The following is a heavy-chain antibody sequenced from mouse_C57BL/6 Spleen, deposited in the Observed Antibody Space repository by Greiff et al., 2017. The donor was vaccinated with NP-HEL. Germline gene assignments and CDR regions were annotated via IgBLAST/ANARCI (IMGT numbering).Heavy chain of an antibody. V-gene: IGHV1-7*01. Sequence: QVQLQESGAELATPGASVKLSCKASGYTFTSYWMHWVKQRPGQGLEWIGYIHPSSGYTKYNQKFKDKATLTADKSSSTAYMQLSSLTYEDSAVYYCASAYYGYGDWGQGTLVTVSA. CDR3: ASAYYGYGD. CDR1: GYTFTSYW. J-gene: IGHJ3*01. D-gene: IGHD2-9*01. CDR2: IHPSSGYT.